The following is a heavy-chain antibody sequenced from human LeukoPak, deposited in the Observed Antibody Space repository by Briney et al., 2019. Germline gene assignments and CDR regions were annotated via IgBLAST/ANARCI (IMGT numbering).Heavy chain of an antibody. CDR1: GYSFTSYW. CDR2: IYPGDSDT. J-gene: IGHJ4*02. CDR3: AKQSVVAGTGFDY. V-gene: IGHV5-51*01. Sequence: GESLQISCKGSGYSFTSYWIGWVRQMPGKGLEWMGIIYPGDSDTRYSPSFQGQVTISADKSISTAYLQWSSLKASDTAMYYCAKQSVVAGTGFDYWGQGTLVTVSS. D-gene: IGHD6-19*01.